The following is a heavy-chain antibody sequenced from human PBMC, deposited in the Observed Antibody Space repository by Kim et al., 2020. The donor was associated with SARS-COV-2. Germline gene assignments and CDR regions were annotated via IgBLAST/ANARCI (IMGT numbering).Heavy chain of an antibody. CDR3: ARDLSYYGDAFDY. Sequence: GGSLRLSCAASGFSFGNYWMHWVRQAPGKGLVWVSRINTDGSDTSYADSVKGRFTISRDNAKNTLFLQMNSLRAEDTAIYYCARDLSYYGDAFDYWGQGT. CDR1: GFSFGNYW. V-gene: IGHV3-74*01. CDR2: INTDGSDT. J-gene: IGHJ4*02. D-gene: IGHD4-17*01.